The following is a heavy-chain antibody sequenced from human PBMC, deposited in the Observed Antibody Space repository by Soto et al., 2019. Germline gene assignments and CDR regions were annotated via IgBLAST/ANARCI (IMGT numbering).Heavy chain of an antibody. CDR3: AKNPTAEIAAAGWEDGFDY. J-gene: IGHJ4*02. V-gene: IGHV3-9*01. CDR2: ISWNSGSI. D-gene: IGHD6-13*01. Sequence: EVQLVESGGGLVQPGRSLRLSCAASGFTFDDYAMHWVRQAPGKGLEWVSGISWNSGSIGYADSVKGRFTISRDKAKNSLYLQMNSLRAEDTALYYCAKNPTAEIAAAGWEDGFDYWGQGTLVTVSS. CDR1: GFTFDDYA.